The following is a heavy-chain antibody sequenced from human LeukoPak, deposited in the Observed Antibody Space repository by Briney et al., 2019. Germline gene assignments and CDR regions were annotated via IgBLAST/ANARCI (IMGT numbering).Heavy chain of an antibody. D-gene: IGHD6-19*01. Sequence: GGSLRLSCAASGFTFSSYSMNWVRQAPGKGLEWVSYISSSSSIIYYADSVKGRFTISRDNAKNSLYLQMNSLRAEDTAMYYCARGPWSGSGWYFGYWGQGTLVTVSS. CDR1: GFTFSSYS. CDR2: ISSSSSII. CDR3: ARGPWSGSGWYFGY. V-gene: IGHV3-48*01. J-gene: IGHJ4*02.